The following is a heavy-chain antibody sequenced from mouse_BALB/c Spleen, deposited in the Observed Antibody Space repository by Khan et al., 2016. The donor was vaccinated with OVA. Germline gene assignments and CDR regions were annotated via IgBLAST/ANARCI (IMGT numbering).Heavy chain of an antibody. CDR2: ISYSGVT. J-gene: IGHJ2*01. D-gene: IGHD1-1*01. Sequence: EVQLLETGPGLVKPSQSLSLTCTVTGYSITSGYAWNWIRQFPGNKLEWMGYISYSGVTSYTPSLKSRISITRDTSKNQFFLQLNSVTTEDTATYCCARRNCYGYYFDYWGQGTTLTVSS. V-gene: IGHV3-2*02. CDR1: GYSITSGYA. CDR3: ARRNCYGYYFDY.